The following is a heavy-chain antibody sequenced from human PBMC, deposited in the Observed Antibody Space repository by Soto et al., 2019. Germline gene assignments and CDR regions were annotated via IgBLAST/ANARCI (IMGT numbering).Heavy chain of an antibody. Sequence: PGGSLRLSCSASGFTFSIYAMHWVRQAPGKGLEYVSSISINGDNTHYADSVKGRFTISRDNSKNTHYLQMSNLRPEDTAVYYCVKGEYYYSSYGYYSFDHWGQGTLVTVSS. D-gene: IGHD3-22*01. CDR2: ISINGDNT. V-gene: IGHV3-64D*06. CDR3: VKGEYYYSSYGYYSFDH. CDR1: GFTFSIYA. J-gene: IGHJ4*02.